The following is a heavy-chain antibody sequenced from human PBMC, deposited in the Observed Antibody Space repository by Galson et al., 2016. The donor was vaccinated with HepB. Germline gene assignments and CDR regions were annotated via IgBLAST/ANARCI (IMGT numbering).Heavy chain of an antibody. J-gene: IGHJ5*02. CDR2: INDSGNI. D-gene: IGHD2-2*01. V-gene: IGHV4-34*01. CDR1: GGSFSGYY. Sequence: SETLSLTCSVYGGSFSGYYWTWIRQPPGKGLEWIGEINDSGNIHYNPSLKSRVIISIETSNNQFSLKLNSVTATDTAVYYCARGWDIVSVPAATGGWLDPWGQGTLVTVSS. CDR3: ARGWDIVSVPAATGGWLDP.